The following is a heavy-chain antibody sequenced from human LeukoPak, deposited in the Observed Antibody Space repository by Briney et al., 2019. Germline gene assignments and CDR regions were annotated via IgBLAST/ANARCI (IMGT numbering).Heavy chain of an antibody. V-gene: IGHV4-34*01. Sequence: SETLSLTCAVYGGSFSGYYWSWIRQPPGKGLERIGEINHSGSTNYNPSLKSRVTISVDTSRNQFSLKLSSVTAADTAVYYCARGRSSSPPGPVWGQGTMVTVSS. J-gene: IGHJ3*01. D-gene: IGHD6-6*01. CDR1: GGSFSGYY. CDR3: ARGRSSSPPGPV. CDR2: INHSGST.